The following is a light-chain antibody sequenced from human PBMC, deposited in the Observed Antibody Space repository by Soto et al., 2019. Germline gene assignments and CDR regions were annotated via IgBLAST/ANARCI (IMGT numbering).Light chain of an antibody. CDR3: QQYSNWPFT. J-gene: IGKJ3*01. V-gene: IGKV3-15*01. CDR2: HAS. CDR1: PSVNSY. Sequence: EIVMTQSPATLSVSPGERATLSCRASPSVNSYLAWYQQKPGQAPRLLIYHASARAIGIPARFSGSGSGTEFTLTISSLQSEAFAVYYCQQYSNWPFTFGPGTKVDIK.